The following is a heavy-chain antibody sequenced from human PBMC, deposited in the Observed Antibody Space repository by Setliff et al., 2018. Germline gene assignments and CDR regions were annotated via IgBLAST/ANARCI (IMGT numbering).Heavy chain of an antibody. CDR1: GYSISSGYY. D-gene: IGHD3-3*01. J-gene: IGHJ6*02. CDR3: AKDMGWSGYPRYGMDV. Sequence: SETLSLTCAVSGYSISSGYYWGWIRQPPGKGLEWIGSIYHTGGTYHNPSLKSRVTMSVDTSKNQFSLKLSSMTAADTAMYYCAKDMGWSGYPRYGMDVWGQGTTVTVSS. V-gene: IGHV4-38-2*02. CDR2: IYHTGGT.